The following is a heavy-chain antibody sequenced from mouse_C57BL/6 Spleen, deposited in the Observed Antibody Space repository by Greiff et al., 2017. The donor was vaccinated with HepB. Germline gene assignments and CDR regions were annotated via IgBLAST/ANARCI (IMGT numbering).Heavy chain of an antibody. CDR2: IYPGSGST. D-gene: IGHD2-4*01. CDR1: GYTFTSYW. CDR3: ARYPLYYDYDGGFAY. J-gene: IGHJ3*01. V-gene: IGHV1-55*01. Sequence: QVQLQQSGAELVKPGASVKMSCKASGYTFTSYWITWVKQRPGQGLEWIGDIYPGSGSTNYNEKFKSKATLTVDTSSSTAYMQLSSLTSEDSAVYYCARYPLYYDYDGGFAYWGQGTLVTVSA.